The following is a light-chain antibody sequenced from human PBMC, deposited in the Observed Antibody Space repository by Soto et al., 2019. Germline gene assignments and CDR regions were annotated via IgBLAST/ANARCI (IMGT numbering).Light chain of an antibody. CDR1: SPVDSI. V-gene: IGKV3D-15*01. Sequence: VLTQSPCTLSLSPWERSSLSFMASSPVDSIYVAWYQQKPGQAPRLLIYDISNRATGIPARFSGSGSETEFALTITSLQSEDFAVYYCQQYDTWPLTFGGGTKVDI. CDR2: DIS. CDR3: QQYDTWPLT. J-gene: IGKJ4*01.